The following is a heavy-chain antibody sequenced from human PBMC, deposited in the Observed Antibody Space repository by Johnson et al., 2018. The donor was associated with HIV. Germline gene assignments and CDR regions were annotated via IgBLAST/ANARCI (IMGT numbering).Heavy chain of an antibody. CDR3: ARLPSGYSRDDLDI. J-gene: IGHJ3*02. V-gene: IGHV3-30*04. CDR2: ISYDGGSK. Sequence: QVQLVESGGGVVQPGRSLRLSCAASGFTFSSYPMHWVRQAPGKGLEWVAIISYDGGSKYYADSVKGRFTVSRDNSKNPLYLQINSLRPEDTAVYYCARLPSGYSRDDLDIGGQGTMVTVSS. D-gene: IGHD5-18*01. CDR1: GFTFSSYP.